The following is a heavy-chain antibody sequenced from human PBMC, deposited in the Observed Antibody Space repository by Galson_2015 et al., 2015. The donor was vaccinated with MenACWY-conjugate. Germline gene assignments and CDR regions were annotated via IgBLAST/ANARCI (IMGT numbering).Heavy chain of an antibody. CDR3: ARDIISGSYLDI. D-gene: IGHD1-26*01. J-gene: IGHJ3*02. CDR2: IYSGGST. V-gene: IGHV3-53*01. CDR1: GCTVRCNY. Sequence: RSLSWSASGCTVRCNYMGWVRPAPGKGLARVSVIYSGGSTYYADSVKGRFTISRDNSKNTLYLQMNSLRAADTAVYYCARDIISGSYLDIWGQGTMVTVSS.